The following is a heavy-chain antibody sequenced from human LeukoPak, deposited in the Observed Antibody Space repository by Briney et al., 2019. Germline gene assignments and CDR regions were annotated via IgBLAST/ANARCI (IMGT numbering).Heavy chain of an antibody. CDR1: GYSINCGYY. CDR2: IYHSGST. Sequence: PSETLSLTCAVSGYSINCGYYWGRSRQPPGKGREWIGSIYHSGSTYYNPSLKSRVTISVDTSKNQFSLKLSSVIAADTAVLYCARSLWIQLLAFYVWGQVIMVSVSS. J-gene: IGHJ3*01. D-gene: IGHD5-18*01. CDR3: ARSLWIQLLAFYV. V-gene: IGHV4-38-2*01.